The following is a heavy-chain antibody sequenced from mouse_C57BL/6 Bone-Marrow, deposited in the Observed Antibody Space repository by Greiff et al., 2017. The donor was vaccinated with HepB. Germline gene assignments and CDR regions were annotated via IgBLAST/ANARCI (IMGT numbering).Heavy chain of an antibody. V-gene: IGHV5-6*01. CDR3: ARRGIPNWYFDV. J-gene: IGHJ1*03. Sequence: EVHLVESGGDLVKPGGSLKLSCAASGFTFSSYGMSWVRQTPDKRLEWVATISSGGSYTYYPDSVKGRFTISRDNAKNTLYLQMSSLKSEDTAMYYCARRGIPNWYFDVWGTGTTVTVSS. CDR1: GFTFSSYG. CDR2: ISSGGSYT. D-gene: IGHD5-1-1*01.